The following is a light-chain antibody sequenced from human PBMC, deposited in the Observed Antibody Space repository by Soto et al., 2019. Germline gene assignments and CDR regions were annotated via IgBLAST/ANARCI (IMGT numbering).Light chain of an antibody. CDR2: EVS. CDR3: SLYAGSNNVV. J-gene: IGLJ2*01. CDR1: SSDIGAYKF. Sequence: QSVLTQPPSASGSPGQSVAISCTGTSSDIGAYKFVSWYQQHPGKAPKLIIYEVSIRPSGVPDRFSGSKSGNTASLTVSGLLAEDEADYYCSLYAGSNNVVFGGGTSSPS. V-gene: IGLV2-8*01.